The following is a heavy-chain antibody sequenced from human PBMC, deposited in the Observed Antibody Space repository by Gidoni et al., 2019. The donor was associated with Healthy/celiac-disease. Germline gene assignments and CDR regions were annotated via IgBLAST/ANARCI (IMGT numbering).Heavy chain of an antibody. V-gene: IGHV1-24*01. CDR1: GYTLTELS. CDR2: FDPEDGET. CDR3: GTRSKEGWNYDFWSGYYTFGY. Sequence: QFQLVQSGAEVKKPGASVKVYCKVSGYTLTELSMHLVRQAPGKGLEWMGGFDPEDGETIYAQKFQGRVTRTEDTSTDTAYMERSSLRSEDTAVYYLGTRSKEGWNYDFWSGYYTFGYWGQGTLVTVSS. D-gene: IGHD3-3*01. J-gene: IGHJ4*02.